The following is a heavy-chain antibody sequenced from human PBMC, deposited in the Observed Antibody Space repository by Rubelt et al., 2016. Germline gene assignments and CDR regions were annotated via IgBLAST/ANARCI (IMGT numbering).Heavy chain of an antibody. CDR1: GFSLSTSGVG. CDR2: ISWDDDK. CDR3: AHRASDRGYFEY. Sequence: QITLKESGPTLVKPTQTLTLTCTFSGFSLSTSGVGVGWIRQPPGKALEWLALISWDDDKRYSSSLKTRLTITKDTSKNQVVLIMTNMELVDTGTYYWAHRASDRGYFEYWGQGTLVTVSS. V-gene: IGHV2-5*02. D-gene: IGHD3-10*01. J-gene: IGHJ4*02.